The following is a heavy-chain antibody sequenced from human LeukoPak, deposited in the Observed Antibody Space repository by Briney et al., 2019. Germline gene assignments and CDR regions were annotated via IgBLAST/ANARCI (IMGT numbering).Heavy chain of an antibody. CDR1: GFTFSSYA. V-gene: IGHV3-30-3*01. J-gene: IGHJ4*02. D-gene: IGHD5-12*01. CDR2: ISYDGSNK. CDR3: ARDENGWATHRSDY. Sequence: PGRSLRLSCAASGFTFSSYAMHWVRQAPGKGLEWVAVISYDGSNKYYADSVKGRFTISRDNSKNTLYLQMNSLRAEDTAVYYCARDENGWATHRSDYWGQGTLVTVSS.